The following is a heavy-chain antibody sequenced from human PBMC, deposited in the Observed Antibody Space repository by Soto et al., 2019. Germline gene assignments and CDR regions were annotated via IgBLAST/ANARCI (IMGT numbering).Heavy chain of an antibody. CDR1: GYTFTSYG. V-gene: IGHV1-18*01. Sequence: QVQLVQSGGEVKKPGASVKLSCTASGYTFTSYGISWVRQAPGQGLEWMGWISAYNGKTNYAQNVQGRVTMTTDTSTTTAYLDLRSLRSADTAVYYCASGCDVTYYHGMDVWGEGTKVTVSS. J-gene: IGHJ6*04. CDR2: ISAYNGKT. D-gene: IGHD2-21*02. CDR3: ASGCDVTYYHGMDV.